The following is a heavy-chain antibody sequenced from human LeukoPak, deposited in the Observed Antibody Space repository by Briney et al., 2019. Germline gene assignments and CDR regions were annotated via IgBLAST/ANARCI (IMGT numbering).Heavy chain of an antibody. CDR1: GFTFSNYW. D-gene: IGHD3-16*01. CDR3: ARGGSYGDY. Sequence: QAGGSLRLSCAASGFTFSNYWMHWVRQVPEKGLVWVSRVNPDGSSITYVNSVKGRFTSSRDNAKNTLYLQMNRLRVEDTAVYYCARGGSYGDYWGQGILVTVSS. V-gene: IGHV3-74*01. J-gene: IGHJ4*02. CDR2: VNPDGSSI.